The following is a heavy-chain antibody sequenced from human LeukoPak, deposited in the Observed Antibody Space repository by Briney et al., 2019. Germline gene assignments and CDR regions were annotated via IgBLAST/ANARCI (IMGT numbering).Heavy chain of an antibody. CDR3: ARPGPLTNTAMNY. CDR1: GFTFSSYS. CDR2: ISSSSSTI. D-gene: IGHD5-18*01. V-gene: IGHV3-48*01. Sequence: PGGSLRLSCAASGFTFSSYSMNWVRQAPGKGLEGVSYISSSSSTIYYADSVKGRFTISRDNAKNSLYLQMNSLRAEDTAVYYCARPGPLTNTAMNYWGQGTLVTVSS. J-gene: IGHJ4*02.